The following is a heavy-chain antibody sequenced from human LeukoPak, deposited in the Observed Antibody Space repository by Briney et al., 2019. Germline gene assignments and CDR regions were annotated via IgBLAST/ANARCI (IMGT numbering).Heavy chain of an antibody. CDR3: ARDLGSSGFFDY. V-gene: IGHV3-33*01. J-gene: IGHJ4*02. CDR2: IWYDGSDK. D-gene: IGHD6-19*01. CDR1: GFNFRSYG. Sequence: GGSLRLSCVASGFNFRSYGTHWVRQAPGKGLEWVAIIWYDGSDKYYADSVKGRFTISRDNSRNTLYLQMNSLRAEDTAVYYCARDLGSSGFFDYWGQGTLVTVSP.